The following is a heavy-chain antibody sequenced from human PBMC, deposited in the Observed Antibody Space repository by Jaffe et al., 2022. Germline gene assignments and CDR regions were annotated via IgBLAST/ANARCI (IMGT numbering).Heavy chain of an antibody. D-gene: IGHD6-13*01. Sequence: EVQLVESGGGLVQPGRSLRLSCAASGFTFDDYAMHWVRQAPGKGLEWVSGISWNSGSIGYADSVKGRFTISRDNAKNSLYLQMNSLRAEDTALYYCAKDRGQQLVYVHFDYWGQGTLVTVSS. J-gene: IGHJ4*02. CDR2: ISWNSGSI. CDR1: GFTFDDYA. CDR3: AKDRGQQLVYVHFDY. V-gene: IGHV3-9*01.